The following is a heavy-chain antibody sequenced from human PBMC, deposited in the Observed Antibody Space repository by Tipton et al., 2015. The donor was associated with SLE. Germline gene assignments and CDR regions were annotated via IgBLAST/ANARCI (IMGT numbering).Heavy chain of an antibody. V-gene: IGHV1-3*01. CDR1: GYTFTTYA. CDR3: GRRGAGYGMDV. Sequence: QLVQSGPEVKKPGASVKVSCKASGYTFTTYAIHWVRQAPGQRLEYMGWINAGNGNTKHSQSFQGRVTITRDTSASTAYMELSSLGSEDTAVYYWGRRGAGYGMDVWGQGTTVTVSS. J-gene: IGHJ6*02. CDR2: INAGNGNT. D-gene: IGHD1-26*01.